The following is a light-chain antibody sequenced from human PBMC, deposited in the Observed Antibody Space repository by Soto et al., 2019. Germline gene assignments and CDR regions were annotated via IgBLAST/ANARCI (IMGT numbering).Light chain of an antibody. Sequence: EIVVTQSPATLSLAPGERATLSCRASQSVSSYLAWYQQKPGQAPRLLIYDASNRATGIPARFSGSGSGTDFTLTISSLEPEDFAVYYCQHRSIWPTFGGGTKVDIK. CDR3: QHRSIWPT. CDR1: QSVSSY. CDR2: DAS. J-gene: IGKJ4*01. V-gene: IGKV3-11*01.